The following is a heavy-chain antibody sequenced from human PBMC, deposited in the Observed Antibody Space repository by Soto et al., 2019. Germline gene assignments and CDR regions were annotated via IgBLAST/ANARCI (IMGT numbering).Heavy chain of an antibody. CDR2: IIPILGIA. Sequence: SVKVSCKASGGTFSSYTISWVRQAPGQGLEWMGRIIPILGIANYAQKFQGRVTITADKSTSTAYMELSSLRSEDTAVYYCARGPYSSGWYNWFDPWGQGTLVTVSS. CDR1: GGTFSSYT. CDR3: ARGPYSSGWYNWFDP. D-gene: IGHD6-19*01. J-gene: IGHJ5*02. V-gene: IGHV1-69*02.